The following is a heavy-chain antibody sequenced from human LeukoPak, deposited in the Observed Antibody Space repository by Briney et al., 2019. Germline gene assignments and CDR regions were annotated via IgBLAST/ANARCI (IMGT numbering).Heavy chain of an antibody. CDR3: ARRNGAEHSYDY. CDR1: GFTFRSFV. D-gene: IGHD5-18*01. J-gene: IGHJ4*02. V-gene: IGHV3-64*01. CDR2: ISSDGGST. Sequence: GVPLRLSCAAPGFTFRSFVMHWVRQAPGKGLEYVSAISSDGGSTYYGNSVKGRFTISRDNSKNTLYLLMGSLRAEDMAVYYCARRNGAEHSYDYWGQGTLVTVSS.